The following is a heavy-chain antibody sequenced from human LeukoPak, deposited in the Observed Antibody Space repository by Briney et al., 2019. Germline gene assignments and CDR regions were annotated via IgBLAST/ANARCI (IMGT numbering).Heavy chain of an antibody. V-gene: IGHV4-34*01. Sequence: SETLSLTCAVYGGSFSGYYWSWIRQPPGKGLEWIGEINHSGSTTYNPSLKSRVTISVDTSKNQFSLKLSSVTAADTAVYYCARGGILGDYWGQGTLVTVSS. J-gene: IGHJ4*02. CDR3: ARGGILGDY. CDR2: INHSGST. CDR1: GGSFSGYY. D-gene: IGHD3-3*01.